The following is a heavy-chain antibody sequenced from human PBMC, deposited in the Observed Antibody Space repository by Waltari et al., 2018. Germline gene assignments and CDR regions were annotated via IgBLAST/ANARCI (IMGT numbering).Heavy chain of an antibody. Sequence: EVQLVESGGGLVKPGGSLRLSCAASGFTFSSYSMNWVRQAPGKGLELVSSISGSSSYIYYADSGKGRFTISRDNAKNSLYRQMNSLRAEDTAVYYCARTPGDYWGQGTLVTVSS. J-gene: IGHJ4*02. V-gene: IGHV3-21*01. CDR2: ISGSSSYI. CDR1: GFTFSSYS. D-gene: IGHD3-10*01. CDR3: ARTPGDY.